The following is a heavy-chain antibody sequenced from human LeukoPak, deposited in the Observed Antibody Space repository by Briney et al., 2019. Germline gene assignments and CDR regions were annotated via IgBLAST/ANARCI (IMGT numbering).Heavy chain of an antibody. CDR2: ISSSGSTK. J-gene: IGHJ4*02. CDR3: ARGYRSIFY. CDR1: GFTFSYYY. V-gene: IGHV3-11*01. Sequence: PGGSLRLSCAASGFTFSYYYMSWIRQAPGKGLEWVSYISSSGSTKHYADSVKGRFTISRDNAKNSLYLQMNSLRAEDTAVYYCARGYRSIFYWGQGTLDTVSS. D-gene: IGHD2-2*01.